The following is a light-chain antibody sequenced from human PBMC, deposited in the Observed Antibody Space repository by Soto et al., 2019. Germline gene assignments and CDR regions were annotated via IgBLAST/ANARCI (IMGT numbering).Light chain of an antibody. CDR1: SSDVGSFNL. Sequence: QSVLTQPASVSGSPGQSITISCTGTSSDVGSFNLVSWYQHHPGKAPKLMIYEGSKRPSGVSDRFSGSKSGNTASLTISGLQAEYEADYYCCSYAGSSTYVVFGGGTKLTVL. J-gene: IGLJ2*01. CDR3: CSYAGSSTYVV. V-gene: IGLV2-23*01. CDR2: EGS.